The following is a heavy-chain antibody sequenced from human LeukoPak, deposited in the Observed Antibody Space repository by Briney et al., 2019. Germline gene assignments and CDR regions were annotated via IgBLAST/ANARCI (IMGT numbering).Heavy chain of an antibody. CDR2: ISNDDDRT. CDR3: TRDPISSAKQVAFDI. CDR1: GFSIRSYW. D-gene: IGHD3-3*01. Sequence: GGSLRLSCAASGFSIRSYWMVWVRQVPGKGLVCVSHISNDDDRTVYADSVRGRFTISRDYAKNTVFLQMNSLTVEDTGVYYCTRDPISSAKQVAFDIWGHGTMVTVSS. J-gene: IGHJ3*02. V-gene: IGHV3-74*01.